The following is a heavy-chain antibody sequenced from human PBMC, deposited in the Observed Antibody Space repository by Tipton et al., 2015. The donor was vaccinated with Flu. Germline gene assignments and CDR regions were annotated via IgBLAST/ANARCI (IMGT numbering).Heavy chain of an antibody. Sequence: QVQLVQSGGAVVQPGGSLTLSCAASGFSFSTHAIHWVRQGPGKGLEWVAVISKDGSAKYYADSVQGRFTISRDNSKNTVYLQMSSLGPEDTAMFYCARDAGYSINWQPGGCWGLGTLVIVAS. D-gene: IGHD4-11*01. CDR1: GFSFSTHA. J-gene: IGHJ4*02. V-gene: IGHV3-30*04. CDR3: ARDAGYSINWQPGGC. CDR2: ISKDGSAK.